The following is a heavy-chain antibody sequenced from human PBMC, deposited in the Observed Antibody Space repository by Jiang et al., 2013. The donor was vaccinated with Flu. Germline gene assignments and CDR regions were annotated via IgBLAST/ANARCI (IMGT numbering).Heavy chain of an antibody. V-gene: IGHV6-1*01. CDR3: ARGGQWLVPTFDY. Sequence: AWNWIRQSPSRGLEWLGRTYYRSKWYNDYAVSVKSRITINPDTSKNQFSLQLNSVTPEDTAVYYCARGGQWLVPTFDYWGQGTLATVSS. J-gene: IGHJ4*02. CDR2: TYYRSKWYN. D-gene: IGHD6-19*01. CDR1: A.